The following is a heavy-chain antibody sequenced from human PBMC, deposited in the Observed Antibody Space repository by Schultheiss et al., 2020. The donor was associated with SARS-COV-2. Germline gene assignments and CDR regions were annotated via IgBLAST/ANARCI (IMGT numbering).Heavy chain of an antibody. D-gene: IGHD6-13*01. CDR2: FYARGST. Sequence: SETLSLTCTVSGGSISSYYWSWIRQPAGKGLEFIGRFYARGSTNYNPSLKSRVTISVDTSKNQFSLQLNSVTPEDTAVYYCARSAAPAGMDVWGQGTTVTVSS. CDR1: GGSISSYY. J-gene: IGHJ6*02. CDR3: ARSAAPAGMDV. V-gene: IGHV4-4*07.